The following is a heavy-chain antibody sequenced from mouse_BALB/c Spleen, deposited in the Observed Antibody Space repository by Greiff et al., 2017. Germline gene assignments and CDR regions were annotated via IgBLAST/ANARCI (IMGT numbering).Heavy chain of an antibody. CDR3: ARGGSYYYGLYYFDY. CDR1: GYSITSGYY. J-gene: IGHJ2*01. D-gene: IGHD1-1*01. CDR2: ISYDGSN. Sequence: EVKLVESGPGLVKPSQSLSLTCSVTGYSITSGYYWNWIRQFPGNKLEWMGYISYDGSNNYNPSLKNRISITRDTSKNQFFLKLNSVTTEDTATYYCARGGSYYYGLYYFDYWGQGTTLTVSS. V-gene: IGHV3-6*02.